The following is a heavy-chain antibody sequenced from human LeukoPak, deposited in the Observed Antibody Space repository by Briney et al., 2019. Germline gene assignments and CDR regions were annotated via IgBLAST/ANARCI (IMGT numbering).Heavy chain of an antibody. V-gene: IGHV3-33*01. J-gene: IGHJ4*02. CDR1: GFTFSSYG. Sequence: GGSLRLSCAASGFTFSSYGMHWVRQAPGKGLEWVAVIWYDGSNKYDADSVKDRFTISRDNSKNTLYLQMNSLRAEDTAVYYCARTPAYSSSLWYFDYWGQGTLVTVSS. D-gene: IGHD6-13*01. CDR3: ARTPAYSSSLWYFDY. CDR2: IWYDGSNK.